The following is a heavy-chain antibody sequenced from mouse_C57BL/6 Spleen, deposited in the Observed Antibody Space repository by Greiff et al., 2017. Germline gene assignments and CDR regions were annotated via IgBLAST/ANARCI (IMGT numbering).Heavy chain of an antibody. CDR1: GFTFSAYG. D-gene: IGHD1-1*01. CDR3: AMKGYSSYYYDAMDD. Sequence: EVHLVESGGGLVKPGGSLKLSCAASGFTFSAYGMHWVRQAPEKGLEWVAYISSGSSTLYYADTVKGRFTLSRDNAKNTLCLQMASLRSEDTAMYYCAMKGYSSYYYDAMDDWGQGTSVTVSS. V-gene: IGHV5-17*01. J-gene: IGHJ4*01. CDR2: ISSGSSTL.